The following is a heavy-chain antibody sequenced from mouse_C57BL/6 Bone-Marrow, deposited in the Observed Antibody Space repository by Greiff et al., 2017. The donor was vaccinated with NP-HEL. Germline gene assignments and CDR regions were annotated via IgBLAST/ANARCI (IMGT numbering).Heavy chain of an antibody. V-gene: IGHV5-12*01. CDR1: GFTFSDYY. J-gene: IGHJ3*01. D-gene: IGHD2-2*01. CDR2: ISNGGGST. CDR3: ARHPMVTGAY. Sequence: EVKLMESGGGLVQPGGSLKLSCAASGFTFSDYYMYWVRQTPEKRLEWVAYISNGGGSTYYPDTVKGRFTISRDNAKNTLYLQMSRLKSEDTAMYYCARHPMVTGAYWGQGTLVTVSA.